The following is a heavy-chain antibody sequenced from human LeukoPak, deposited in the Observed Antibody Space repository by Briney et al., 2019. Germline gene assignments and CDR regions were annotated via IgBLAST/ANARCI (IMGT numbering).Heavy chain of an antibody. CDR3: GGGRGYYDSSGYY. V-gene: IGHV3-30*04. J-gene: IGHJ4*02. Sequence: PGGSLRLSCAASGFTFSSYAMHWVRQAPGKGLEWVAVISYDGSNKYYADSVKGRFTISRDNSKNTLYLQMNSLRAEDTAVYYCGGGRGYYDSSGYYWGQGTLVTVSS. CDR2: ISYDGSNK. D-gene: IGHD3-22*01. CDR1: GFTFSSYA.